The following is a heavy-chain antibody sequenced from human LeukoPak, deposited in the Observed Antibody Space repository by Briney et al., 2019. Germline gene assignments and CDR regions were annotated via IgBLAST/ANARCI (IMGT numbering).Heavy chain of an antibody. CDR3: ASVGYCGGDCYDNWFDP. D-gene: IGHD2-21*02. Sequence: ASVKVSCKASGYTCTGYYMHWVRQAPGQGLEWMGWINPNSGGTNYAQKFQGRVTMTRDTSISTAYMELSRLRSDDTAVYYCASVGYCGGDCYDNWFDPWGQGTLVTVSS. J-gene: IGHJ5*02. V-gene: IGHV1-2*02. CDR1: GYTCTGYY. CDR2: INPNSGGT.